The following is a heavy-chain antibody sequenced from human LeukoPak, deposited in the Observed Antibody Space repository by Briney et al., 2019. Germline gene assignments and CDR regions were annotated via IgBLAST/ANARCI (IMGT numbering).Heavy chain of an antibody. CDR1: GYIFSNYW. CDR2: IFPADSDT. D-gene: IGHD3-16*01. CDR3: ARSLTPVSY. J-gene: IGHJ4*02. Sequence: GESLKISCKGSGYIFSNYWIGWVRQMPGKGLGWMGIIFPADSDTRYNPSFQDQVTISADKSISTAYLQWSSLKASDTAMYYCARSLTPVSYWGQGTLVTVSS. V-gene: IGHV5-51*01.